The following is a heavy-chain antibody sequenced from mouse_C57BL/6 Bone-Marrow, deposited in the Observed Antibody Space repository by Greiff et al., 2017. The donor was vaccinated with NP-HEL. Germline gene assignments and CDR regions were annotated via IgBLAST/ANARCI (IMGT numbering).Heavy chain of an antibody. CDR1: GFTFSDYY. D-gene: IGHD1-1*01. CDR2: INYDGSST. Sequence: EVMLVESEGGLVQPGSSMKLSCTASGFTFSDYYMAWVRQVPEKGLEWVANINYDGSSTYYLDSLKSRFIISRDNAKNILYLQMSSLKSDDTATYYCARDAPRGSSHYYAMDYWGQGTSVTVSS. V-gene: IGHV5-16*01. CDR3: ARDAPRGSSHYYAMDY. J-gene: IGHJ4*01.